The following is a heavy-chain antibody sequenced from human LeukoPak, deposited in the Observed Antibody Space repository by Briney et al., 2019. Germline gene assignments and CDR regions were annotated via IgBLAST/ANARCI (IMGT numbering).Heavy chain of an antibody. D-gene: IGHD3-10*01. V-gene: IGHV1-8*01. CDR1: GYTFTSYD. CDR3: AIEPRRFGD. Sequence: GASVKVSCKASGYTFTSYDVNWVRQATGQGLEWMGYMNPNSGITGFAQKFQGRITMTWDTSISTAYMELSSLRSDDTAVYYCAIEPRRFGDWGQGTLITVSS. J-gene: IGHJ4*02. CDR2: MNPNSGIT.